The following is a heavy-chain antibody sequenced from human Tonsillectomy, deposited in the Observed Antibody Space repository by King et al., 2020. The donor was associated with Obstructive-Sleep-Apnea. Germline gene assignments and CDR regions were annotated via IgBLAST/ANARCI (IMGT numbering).Heavy chain of an antibody. D-gene: IGHD2-21*02. CDR3: ARGGMVTAPNWYFDL. Sequence: QLQESGPGLVKPSETLSLTCTVSGGSISSSNNYWGWIRQPPGKGLEWIGNIYYSWSTYYNPSLQSRDTISADTSKNQFSLKLSSVTAADTAVYYCARGGMVTAPNWYFDLWGRGTLVTVSS. J-gene: IGHJ2*01. CDR1: GGSISSSNNY. CDR2: IYYSWST. V-gene: IGHV4-39*07.